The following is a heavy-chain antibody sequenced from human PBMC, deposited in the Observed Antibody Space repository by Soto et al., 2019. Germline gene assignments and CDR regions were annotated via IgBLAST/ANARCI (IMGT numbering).Heavy chain of an antibody. D-gene: IGHD6-6*01. J-gene: IGHJ4*02. V-gene: IGHV4-34*01. Sequence: PSETLSLTCSVYGASFSGYYWSWIRQSPGKGLEWIGEIHHSGSTHYNPSLKSRLTFSIDESQSQFYMMLTSVTAADTALYFCARGHSTSRYDSWGQGSLVTVSS. CDR2: IHHSGST. CDR1: GASFSGYY. CDR3: ARGHSTSRYDS.